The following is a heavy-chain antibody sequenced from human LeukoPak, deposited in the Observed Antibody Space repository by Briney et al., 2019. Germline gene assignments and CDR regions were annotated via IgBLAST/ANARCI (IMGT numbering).Heavy chain of an antibody. V-gene: IGHV4-59*01. CDR3: ARGATYGSISWLRRELPTHPQYYFDC. J-gene: IGHJ4*02. CDR1: GGSISSYY. Sequence: SETLSLTCTVSGGSISSYYWSWIRQPPGKGLEWIGYIYYSGSTNYNPSLKSRVTISVDTSKNQFSLKLSSVTAADTAVYYCARGATYGSISWLRRELPTHPQYYFDCWGQGTLVTVSS. CDR2: IYYSGST. D-gene: IGHD4-23*01.